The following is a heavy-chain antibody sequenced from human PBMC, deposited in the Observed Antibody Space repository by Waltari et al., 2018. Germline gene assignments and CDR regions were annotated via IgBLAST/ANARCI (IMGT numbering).Heavy chain of an antibody. CDR1: GGSISSYY. Sequence: QVQLQESGPGLVKPSETLSLTCTVSGGSISSYYWSWIRQPPGKGLEWIGYIYYSGSTNYNPSLKSRVTISVDTSKNQFSLKLSSVTAADTAVYYCARVRGIGWFDPWGQGTLVTVSS. D-gene: IGHD6-13*01. V-gene: IGHV4-59*01. CDR2: IYYSGST. CDR3: ARVRGIGWFDP. J-gene: IGHJ5*02.